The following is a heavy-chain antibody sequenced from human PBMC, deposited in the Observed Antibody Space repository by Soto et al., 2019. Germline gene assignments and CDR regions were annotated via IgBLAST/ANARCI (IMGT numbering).Heavy chain of an antibody. V-gene: IGHV4-59*01. CDR2: IYYSGST. CDR3: ARGFSGWYYFDY. Sequence: QVQLQESGPGLVKPSETLSLTCTVSGGSISSYYWSWIRQPPGKGLEWIGYIYYSGSTDYNPSLKSRVTISVDTSKNQFSLKLRSVTAADTAVYYCARGFSGWYYFDYWGQGTLVTVSS. CDR1: GGSISSYY. D-gene: IGHD6-19*01. J-gene: IGHJ4*02.